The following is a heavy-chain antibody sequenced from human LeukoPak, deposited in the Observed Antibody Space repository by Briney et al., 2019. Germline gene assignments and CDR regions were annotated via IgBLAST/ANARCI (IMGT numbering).Heavy chain of an antibody. D-gene: IGHD1-14*01. CDR2: IKQDGSEK. CDR1: GFTFSSSW. J-gene: IGHJ4*02. Sequence: PGGSLRLSCAASGFTFSSSWMSWVRQAPGKGLEWVANIKQDGSEKYYVDSVKGRFTISRDNAKNSLYLQMNSLRAEDTAVYYCVKDNPLDYWGQGTLVIVSS. CDR3: VKDNPLDY. V-gene: IGHV3-7*01.